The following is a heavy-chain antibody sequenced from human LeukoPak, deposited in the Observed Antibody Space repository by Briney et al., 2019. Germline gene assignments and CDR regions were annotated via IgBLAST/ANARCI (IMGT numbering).Heavy chain of an antibody. Sequence: PSETLSLTCAVYGGSFSGYYWSWIRQPPGKGLEWIGEINHSGSTKYNPSLKSRLTISRDMSKNQFSLKLRSVTAADRAVLYCARGPDFYDSRRYYPIWGQGTLVTVSS. CDR2: INHSGST. V-gene: IGHV4-34*01. J-gene: IGHJ4*02. CDR1: GGSFSGYY. D-gene: IGHD3-22*01. CDR3: ARGPDFYDSRRYYPI.